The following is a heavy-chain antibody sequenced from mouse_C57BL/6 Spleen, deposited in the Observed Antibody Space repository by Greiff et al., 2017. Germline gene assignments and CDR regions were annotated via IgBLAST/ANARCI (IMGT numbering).Heavy chain of an antibody. V-gene: IGHV1-64*01. J-gene: IGHJ2*01. Sequence: QVQLQQPGAELVKPGASVKLSCKASGYTFTSYWMHWVKQRPGQGLEWIGMIHPYSGSTNYNEKFKSKATLTVDKSSSTAYMQLSSLTSEYSAAYYCARGARRGYVDYWGQGTTLTVSS. CDR1: GYTFTSYW. CDR3: ARGARRGYVDY. CDR2: IHPYSGST. D-gene: IGHD2-12*01.